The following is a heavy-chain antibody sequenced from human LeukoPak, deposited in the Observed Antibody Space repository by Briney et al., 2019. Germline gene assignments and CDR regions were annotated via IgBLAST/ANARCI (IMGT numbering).Heavy chain of an antibody. J-gene: IGHJ4*02. CDR3: ARLRWATIKGFDY. Sequence: ASVKVSCKASGYTFTGNYMHWVRQAPGQGLEWMGWINPNSGGTNYAQKFQGRVTMTRDTSISTAYMELSRLRSDDTAVYYCARLRWATIKGFDYWGQGTLVTVSS. V-gene: IGHV1-2*02. CDR1: GYTFTGNY. D-gene: IGHD5-24*01. CDR2: INPNSGGT.